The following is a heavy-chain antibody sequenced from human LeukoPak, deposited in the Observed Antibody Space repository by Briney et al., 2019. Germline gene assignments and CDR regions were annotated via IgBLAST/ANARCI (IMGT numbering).Heavy chain of an antibody. CDR2: IYYSGTA. CDR3: AKGAGGFSYYNWFDP. V-gene: IGHV4-39*07. J-gene: IGHJ5*02. Sequence: SETLSLTCTVSGGSISSSPYYWGWIRQPPGKGLEWIGSIYYSGTAHYSPSLESRVTISVDTSKNQFSLKLASVTAADTAIYYCAKGAGGFSYYNWFDPWGQGTLVTVSS. D-gene: IGHD5-18*01. CDR1: GGSISSSPYY.